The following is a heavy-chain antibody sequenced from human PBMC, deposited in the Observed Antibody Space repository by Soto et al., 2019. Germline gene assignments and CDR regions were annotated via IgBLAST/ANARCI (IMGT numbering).Heavy chain of an antibody. D-gene: IGHD5-18*01. CDR1: GYTFTSYY. CDR2: INPSGDIT. CDR3: ARDGNSYGYSY. Sequence: ASVKVSCKASGYTFTSYYMHWVRQAPGQGLEYMGIINPSGDITRFAQKFQGRVSLTRDTSTSTFYMELSSLRSDDTAVYYCARDGNSYGYSYWGQGTLVTVSS. J-gene: IGHJ4*02. V-gene: IGHV1-46*01.